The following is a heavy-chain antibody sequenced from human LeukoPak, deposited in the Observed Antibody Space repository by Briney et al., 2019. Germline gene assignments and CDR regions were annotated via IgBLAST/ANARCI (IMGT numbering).Heavy chain of an antibody. V-gene: IGHV3-33*08. Sequence: GASLRLSCTASGFTFSSYGMHWVRQAPGKGLEWVAVIWYDGSNKYYADSVKGRFTISRDNSKNTLYLQMNSLRAEDTAVYYCARYYYDSSGYYDYWGQGTLVTVSS. J-gene: IGHJ4*02. CDR2: IWYDGSNK. CDR1: GFTFSSYG. CDR3: ARYYYDSSGYYDY. D-gene: IGHD3-22*01.